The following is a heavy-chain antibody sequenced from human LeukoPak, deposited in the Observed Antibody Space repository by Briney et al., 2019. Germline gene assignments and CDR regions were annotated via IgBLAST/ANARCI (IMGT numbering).Heavy chain of an antibody. CDR2: ISSSSSYI. J-gene: IGHJ4*02. V-gene: IGHV3-21*01. Sequence: GSLRLSCAASGFTFSSYSMNWVRQAPGKGLEWVSSISSSSSYIYYADSVEGRFTISRDNAKNSLYLQMNSLRAEDTAVYYCARDLTATIVVARRGFDYWGQGTLVTVSS. CDR3: ARDLTATIVVARRGFDY. D-gene: IGHD3-22*01. CDR1: GFTFSSYS.